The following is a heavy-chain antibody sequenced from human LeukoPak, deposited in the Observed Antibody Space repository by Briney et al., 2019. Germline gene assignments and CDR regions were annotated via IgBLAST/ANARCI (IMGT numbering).Heavy chain of an antibody. V-gene: IGHV3-23*01. CDR2: ISSSYGTT. J-gene: IGHJ3*02. Sequence: GGSLRLSCAASGFTFSRYVMSWVRQAPGRGLGWGSSISSSYGTTYYADSVKGRFPFSRDNSKNTVFLQMNSLRGEDPAVYFCAKGAVVVPVANGLGAFDIWGRGTMVTVSS. CDR1: GFTFSRYV. CDR3: AKGAVVVPVANGLGAFDI. D-gene: IGHD2-2*01.